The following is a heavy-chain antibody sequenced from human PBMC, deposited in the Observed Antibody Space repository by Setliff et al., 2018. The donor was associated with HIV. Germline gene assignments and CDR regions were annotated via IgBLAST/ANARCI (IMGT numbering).Heavy chain of an antibody. CDR3: ARGFLSSFGVVSYFDY. J-gene: IGHJ4*02. Sequence: SETLSLTCTVSGGAISSHYWSWIRQPPGKGLEWIGFISYSGSPNSNPSLKSRVTISVDTSKNQFSLKLSSVTAADTAVYYCARGFLSSFGVVSYFDYWGQGTLVTVSS. D-gene: IGHD3-3*01. V-gene: IGHV4-59*11. CDR1: GGAISSHY. CDR2: ISYSGSP.